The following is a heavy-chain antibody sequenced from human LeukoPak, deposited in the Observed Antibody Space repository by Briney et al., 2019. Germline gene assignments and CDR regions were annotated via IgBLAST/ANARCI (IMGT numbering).Heavy chain of an antibody. V-gene: IGHV3-30*02. CDR1: GFTLSSYS. J-gene: IGHJ4*02. CDR2: IRYDGSNK. Sequence: GGSLRLSCGVSGFTLSSYSMNWVRQAPGKGLEWVAFIRYDGSNKYYADSVKGRFTISRDNSKNTLYLQMNSLRAEDTAVYYCAKDRGVRGVITYYFDYWGQGTLVTVSS. CDR3: AKDRGVRGVITYYFDY. D-gene: IGHD3-10*01.